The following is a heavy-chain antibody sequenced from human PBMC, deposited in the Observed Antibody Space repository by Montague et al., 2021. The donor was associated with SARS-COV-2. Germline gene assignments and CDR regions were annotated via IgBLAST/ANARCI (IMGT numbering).Heavy chain of an antibody. D-gene: IGHD7-27*01. V-gene: IGHV3-20*04. Sequence: SLRLSCAVSGFTFDDYGMSWVRQAPGKGLEWVSGISRSGDRTAYGDSVKGRFTISRDNSKNTLYLKMNSLRAEDTAVYYCARGPNWGFYWYFDLWGRGTLVTVSS. CDR1: GFTFDDYG. CDR2: ISRSGDRT. CDR3: ARGPNWGFYWYFDL. J-gene: IGHJ2*01.